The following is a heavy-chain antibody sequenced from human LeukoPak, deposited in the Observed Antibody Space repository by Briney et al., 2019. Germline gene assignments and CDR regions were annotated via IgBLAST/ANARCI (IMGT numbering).Heavy chain of an antibody. J-gene: IGHJ4*02. CDR2: IYYSGRA. CDR1: GGSISSSSYY. V-gene: IGHV4-39*01. CDR3: ASLYYDVLAGYKY. Sequence: PSETLSLTCTVSGGSISSSSYYWGWIRQPPGKGLEWIGSIYYSGRAYYNPSLKSRVTISIDTSKNRFSLKLSSVTDADTAVYYCASLYYDVLAGYKYWGQGTLVTVSS. D-gene: IGHD3-9*01.